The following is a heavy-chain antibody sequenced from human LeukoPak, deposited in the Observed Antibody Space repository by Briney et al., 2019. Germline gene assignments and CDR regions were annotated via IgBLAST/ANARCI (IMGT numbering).Heavy chain of an antibody. J-gene: IGHJ6*03. Sequence: ASVKVSCKASGYTFTSYDINWVRQATGQGLEWMGWMNPDSGNTGYAQKFQGRVTMTRNTSISTAYMELSSLRSEDTAVYYCARRDWFGNENYMDVWGKGTTVTVSS. V-gene: IGHV1-8*01. D-gene: IGHD3-10*01. CDR2: MNPDSGNT. CDR3: ARRDWFGNENYMDV. CDR1: GYTFTSYD.